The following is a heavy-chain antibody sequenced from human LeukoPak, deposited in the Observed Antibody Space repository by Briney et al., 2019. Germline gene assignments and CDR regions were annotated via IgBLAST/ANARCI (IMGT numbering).Heavy chain of an antibody. CDR3: ASGVLPGIAAAVDY. J-gene: IGHJ4*02. D-gene: IGHD6-13*01. CDR1: GYAFTGYY. CDR2: INPNSGGT. V-gene: IGHV1-2*02. Sequence: ASVKVSCKASGYAFTGYYMHWVRQAPGQGLEWMGWINPNSGGTNYAQKFQGRVTMTRDTSISTAYMELSRLRSDDTAVYYCASGVLPGIAAAVDYWGQGTLVTVSS.